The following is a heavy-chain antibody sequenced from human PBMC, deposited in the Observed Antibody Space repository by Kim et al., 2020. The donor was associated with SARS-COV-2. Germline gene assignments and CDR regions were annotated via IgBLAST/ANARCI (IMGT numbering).Heavy chain of an antibody. D-gene: IGHD4-17*01. J-gene: IGHJ2*01. V-gene: IGHV3-23*01. Sequence: ADSVKGRFTISRDNSKNTLYLQMNSLRAEDTAVYYCARMHDYARWYFDLWGRGTLVTVSS. CDR3: ARMHDYARWYFDL.